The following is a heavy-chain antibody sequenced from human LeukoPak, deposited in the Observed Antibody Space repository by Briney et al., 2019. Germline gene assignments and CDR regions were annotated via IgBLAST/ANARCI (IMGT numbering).Heavy chain of an antibody. D-gene: IGHD5-24*01. CDR2: IHPSGIF. V-gene: IGHV4-34*01. CDR3: ARGRDRSKTGDH. CDR1: GGSCHDYY. J-gene: IGHJ4*02. Sequence: SDTLSLTCAVYGGSCHDYYCSWIRQPPGKGLEWIGEIHPSGIFYHNPSLMSRVTISIDTSKSQFSLRLTSVTAADTAFYYCARGRDRSKTGDHWGQGSLVTVSS.